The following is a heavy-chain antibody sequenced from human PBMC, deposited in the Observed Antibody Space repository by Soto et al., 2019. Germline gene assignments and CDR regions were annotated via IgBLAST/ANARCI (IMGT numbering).Heavy chain of an antibody. CDR1: GGYFSGYY. J-gene: IGHJ4*02. Sequence: PSETLSLTCAVYGGYFSGYYWSWIRQPPGKGLEWIGEINHSGSTNYNPSLKSRVTISVDTSKNQFSLKLSSVTAADTAVYYCARGVLVREHEAYYFDYWGQGTLVTVSS. CDR2: INHSGST. D-gene: IGHD3-10*01. V-gene: IGHV4-34*01. CDR3: ARGVLVREHEAYYFDY.